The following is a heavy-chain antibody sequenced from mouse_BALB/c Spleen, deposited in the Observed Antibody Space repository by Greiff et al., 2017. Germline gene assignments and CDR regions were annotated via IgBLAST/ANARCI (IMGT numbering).Heavy chain of an antibody. Sequence: EVQLQQSGGGLVQPGGSLKLSCAASGFDFSRYWMSWVRQAPGKGLEWIGEINPDSSTINYTPSLKDKFIISRDNAKNTLYLQMSKVRSEDTALYYCARPGGNYVYYAMDYWGQGTSVTVSS. V-gene: IGHV4-1*02. CDR1: GFDFSRYW. J-gene: IGHJ4*01. D-gene: IGHD2-1*01. CDR3: ARPGGNYVYYAMDY. CDR2: INPDSSTI.